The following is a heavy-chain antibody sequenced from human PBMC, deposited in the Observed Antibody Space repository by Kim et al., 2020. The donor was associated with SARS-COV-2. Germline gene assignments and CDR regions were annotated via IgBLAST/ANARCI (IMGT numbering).Heavy chain of an antibody. Sequence: KYSQTYQGRVTITKDASASTDYMELSSLRSEDTAVYYCARGYYYGMDVWGQGTTVTVSS. V-gene: IGHV1-3*01. J-gene: IGHJ6*02. CDR3: ARGYYYGMDV.